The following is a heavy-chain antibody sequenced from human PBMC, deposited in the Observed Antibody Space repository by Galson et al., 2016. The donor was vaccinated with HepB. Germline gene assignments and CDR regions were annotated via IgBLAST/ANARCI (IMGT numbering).Heavy chain of an antibody. CDR1: GFTFGVYG. CDR3: ARLPYGSGSYE. V-gene: IGHV3-20*04. J-gene: IGHJ4*02. D-gene: IGHD3-10*01. CDR2: VNWNGDES. Sequence: SLRLSCAASGFTFGVYGMSWVRQAPGKGLEWVSGVNWNGDESGYADSVKGRFTIPRDNAKNSLYLQMNSLRAEDTAFYYCARLPYGSGSYEWGQGTLVTVSS.